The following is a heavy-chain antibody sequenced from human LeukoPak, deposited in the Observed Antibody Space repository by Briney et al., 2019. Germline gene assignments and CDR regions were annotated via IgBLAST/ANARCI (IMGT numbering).Heavy chain of an antibody. CDR1: GYTLTSYG. J-gene: IGHJ4*02. CDR3: ARSYYMSHLGY. CDR2: ISAYNGNT. Sequence: ASVKVSGKASGYTLTSYGISWVRQAPGQGLEWMGWISAYNGNTNYAQKLQGRDTMTTDTSTSTAYMELRSLRSDDTAVYYCARSYYMSHLGYWGQGTLVTVSS. V-gene: IGHV1-18*01. D-gene: IGHD1-26*01.